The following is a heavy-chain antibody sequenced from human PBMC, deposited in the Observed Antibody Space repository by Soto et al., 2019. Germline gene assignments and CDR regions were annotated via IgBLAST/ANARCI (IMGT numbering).Heavy chain of an antibody. CDR3: TNSADYNYGMDV. J-gene: IGHJ6*02. V-gene: IGHV3-15*01. CDR2: IKSKADGGTT. D-gene: IGHD3-10*01. CDR1: GFSFSKAW. Sequence: PGGSLRLSSAASGFSFSKAWMSWVRQAPGKGLEWVGRIKSKADGGTTDYVAPVKGRFTISRDDSKNTVYLQMNSLKTVDTAVYYCTNSADYNYGMDVWGQGTAVTVS.